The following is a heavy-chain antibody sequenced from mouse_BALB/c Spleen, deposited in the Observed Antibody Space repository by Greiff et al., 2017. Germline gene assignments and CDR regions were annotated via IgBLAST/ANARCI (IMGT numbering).Heavy chain of an antibody. CDR1: GFTFSSYA. D-gene: IGHD2-4*01. J-gene: IGHJ3*01. V-gene: IGHV5-6-5*01. CDR3: ARERPYDYDDGPFAY. Sequence: EVQLVESGGGLVKPGGSLKLSCAASGFTFSSYAMSWVRQTPEKRLEWVASISSGGSTYYPDSVKGRFTISRDNARNILYLQMSSLRSEDTAMYYCARERPYDYDDGPFAYWGQGTLDTVSA. CDR2: ISSGGST.